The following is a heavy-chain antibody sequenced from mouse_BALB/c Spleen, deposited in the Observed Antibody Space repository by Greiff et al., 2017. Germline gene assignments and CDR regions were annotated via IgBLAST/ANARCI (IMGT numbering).Heavy chain of an antibody. D-gene: IGHD2-2*01. V-gene: IGHV5-17*02. CDR2: ISSGSSTI. J-gene: IGHJ2*01. CDR3: ARFCGYDDDYFDY. Sequence: EVQGVESGGGLVQPGGSRKLSCAASGFTFSSFGMHWVRQAPEKGLEWVAYISSGSSTIYYADTVKGRFTISRDNPKNTLFLQMTSLRSEDTAMYYCARFCGYDDDYFDYWGQGTTLTVSS. CDR1: GFTFSSFG.